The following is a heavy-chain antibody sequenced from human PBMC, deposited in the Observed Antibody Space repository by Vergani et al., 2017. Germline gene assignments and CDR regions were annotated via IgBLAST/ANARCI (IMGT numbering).Heavy chain of an antibody. CDR1: GGSISSGSYY. Sequence: QLQLQESGSGLVKPSQTLSLTCAVSGGSISSGSYYWSWIRQPAGKGLEWIGRIYTSGSTNYNPSLKSRVTISVDTSKNQFSLKLSSVTAADTAVYYCARESSGWPYYYYYYGMDVWGQGTTVTVSS. J-gene: IGHJ6*02. CDR2: IYTSGST. V-gene: IGHV4-61*02. D-gene: IGHD6-19*01. CDR3: ARESSGWPYYYYYYGMDV.